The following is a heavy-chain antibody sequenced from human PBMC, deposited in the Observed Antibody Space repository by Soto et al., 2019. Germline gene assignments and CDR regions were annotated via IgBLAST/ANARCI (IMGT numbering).Heavy chain of an antibody. Sequence: VQLVESGGGLVKPGGSLRLSCAASGFTFTNAWMTWVRQGPGKGLEWVGRIKSKSDGETIDYAAPVKGRFTISRDDSKNTLYLQMNSLKTEYTAVYYCTTGPNLRPLAAFDIWGQGTVVTVSA. CDR3: TTGPNLRPLAAFDI. CDR1: GFTFTNAW. J-gene: IGHJ3*02. CDR2: IKSKSDGETI. V-gene: IGHV3-15*01.